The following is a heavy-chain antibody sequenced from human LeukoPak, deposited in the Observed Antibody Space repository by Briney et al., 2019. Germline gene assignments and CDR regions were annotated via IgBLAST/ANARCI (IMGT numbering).Heavy chain of an antibody. CDR2: ISWNSGSI. CDR1: GFTFDDYA. CDR3: AKDISDYYDSSGYYVY. J-gene: IGHJ4*02. V-gene: IGHV3-9*01. D-gene: IGHD3-22*01. Sequence: GRSLRLSCAASGFTFDDYAMHWVRQAPGKGLEWVSGISWNSGSIGYADSVKGRFTISRDNAKNSLYLRMNSLRAEDTALYYCAKDISDYYDSSGYYVYWGQGTLVTVSS.